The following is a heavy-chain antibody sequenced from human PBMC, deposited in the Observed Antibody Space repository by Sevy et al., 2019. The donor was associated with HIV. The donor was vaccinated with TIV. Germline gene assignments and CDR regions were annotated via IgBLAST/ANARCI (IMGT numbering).Heavy chain of an antibody. J-gene: IGHJ6*03. CDR1: GGTFSSYA. D-gene: IGHD3-3*01. V-gene: IGHV1-69*06. Sequence: ASVKVSCKASGGTFSSYAISWVRQAPGQGLEWMGGIIPIFGTANYAQKFQGRVTITADKSTSTAYMELSSLRSEDTAVYYCASGITIFGVVTKNYYYYMYVWGKGTTVTVSS. CDR2: IIPIFGTA. CDR3: ASGITIFGVVTKNYYYYMYV.